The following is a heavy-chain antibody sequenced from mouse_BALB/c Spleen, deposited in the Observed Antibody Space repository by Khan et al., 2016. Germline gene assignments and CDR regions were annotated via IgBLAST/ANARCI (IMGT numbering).Heavy chain of an antibody. V-gene: IGHV5-6-5*01. D-gene: IGHD1-1*01. Sequence: EVELVESGGGLVKPGGSLKLSCAASGFTFSSYDMSWVRQTPEQRLEWVASLSRGNNTYYPDSVKGRFTISRDNARNILYLQMSSLRSEDTAMHDCTRGVSRVVDFLDYWGQGTTLTVSS. J-gene: IGHJ2*01. CDR2: LSRGNNT. CDR3: TRGVSRVVDFLDY. CDR1: GFTFSSYD.